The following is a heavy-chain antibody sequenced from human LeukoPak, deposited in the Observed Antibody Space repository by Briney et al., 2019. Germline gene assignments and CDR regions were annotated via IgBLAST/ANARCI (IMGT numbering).Heavy chain of an antibody. V-gene: IGHV1-18*01. J-gene: IGHJ4*02. Sequence: ASVKVSCKASGYTFTSFGISWVRQAPGQGLEWMGWISTYNGDTNYAQKLQGRVTMTTDTSTRIAYMELRSLGSDDTAVYYCARGIAVAEASFDYWGQGTLVTVSS. D-gene: IGHD6-19*01. CDR2: ISTYNGDT. CDR3: ARGIAVAEASFDY. CDR1: GYTFTSFG.